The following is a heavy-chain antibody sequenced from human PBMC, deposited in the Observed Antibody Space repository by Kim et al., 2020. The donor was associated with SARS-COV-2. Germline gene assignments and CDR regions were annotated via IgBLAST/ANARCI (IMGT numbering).Heavy chain of an antibody. V-gene: IGHV4-31*02. J-gene: IGHJ3*02. D-gene: IGHD3-3*01. Sequence: SLKSRVTISVDTSKNQFSLHLSSVNAADTAVYYCARGDTIFGVVINAFDIWGQGTMVTVSS. CDR3: ARGDTIFGVVINAFDI.